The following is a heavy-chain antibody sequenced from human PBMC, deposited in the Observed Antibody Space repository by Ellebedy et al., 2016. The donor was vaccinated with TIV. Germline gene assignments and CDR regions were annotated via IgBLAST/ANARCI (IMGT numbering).Heavy chain of an antibody. V-gene: IGHV3-73*01. CDR3: TRVAKATRGTYGNY. D-gene: IGHD4-17*01. CDR2: IRSKTYNYAT. CDR1: GFTFSGSA. Sequence: PGGSLRLSCAASGFTFSGSAMHWVRQASGKGLEWVGQIRSKTYNYATSYAVSVKGRFSISRDDSKSTAYLQMNSLKTEDTAIYYCTRVAKATRGTYGNYWGQGILVTVSS. J-gene: IGHJ4*02.